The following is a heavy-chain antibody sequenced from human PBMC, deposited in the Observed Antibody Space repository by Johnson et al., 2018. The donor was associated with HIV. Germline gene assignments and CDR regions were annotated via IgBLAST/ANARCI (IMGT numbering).Heavy chain of an antibody. CDR2: LKSKVDGGTT. CDR3: STDYTYPRITGTTGSAFDM. Sequence: MQLVESGGGLVQPGGSLRLSCAASGFTVSSNYMSWVRQAPGKGLEWVGRLKSKVDGGTTDYAAPVKDRFTISRDDSKNTLYLQMNSLKTEDTAVYYCSTDYTYPRITGTTGSAFDMWGQGTMVTVSS. D-gene: IGHD1-7*01. V-gene: IGHV3-15*01. CDR1: GFTVSSNY. J-gene: IGHJ3*02.